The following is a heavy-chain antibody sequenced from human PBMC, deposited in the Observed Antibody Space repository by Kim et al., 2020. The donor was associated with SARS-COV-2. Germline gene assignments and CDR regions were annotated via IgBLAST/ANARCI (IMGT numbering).Heavy chain of an antibody. CDR2: IYHSGST. Sequence: SETLSLTCAVSGGSISSSNWWSWVRQPPGKGLEWTGDIYHSGSTNYTPSLKSRVTISVDKSKNQLSLKLSSVTAADTAVYYCARTVPVTIFGVVTAAVGGYFDYWGQRTLVTVSS. CDR1: GGSISSSNW. J-gene: IGHJ4*02. CDR3: ARTVPVTIFGVVTAAVGGYFDY. D-gene: IGHD3-3*01. V-gene: IGHV4-4*02.